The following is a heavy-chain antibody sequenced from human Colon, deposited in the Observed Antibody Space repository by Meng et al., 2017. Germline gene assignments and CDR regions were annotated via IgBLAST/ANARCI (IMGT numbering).Heavy chain of an antibody. CDR2: INPNSGET. CDR1: GYTFTALD. J-gene: IGHJ4*02. CDR3: ARGIWEGFDY. D-gene: IGHD1-26*01. Sequence: QVQLVQSGAEVKKPGASVRVSCNASGYTFTALDINWVRQATGQGLEWMGWINPNSGETGYAQKFQGRFTMTRDTSISTFYMELSSLTSDDTAVYYCARGIWEGFDYWGQGALVTVSS. V-gene: IGHV1-8*01.